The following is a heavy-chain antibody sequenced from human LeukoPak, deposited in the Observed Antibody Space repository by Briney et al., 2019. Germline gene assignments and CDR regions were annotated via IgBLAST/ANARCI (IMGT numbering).Heavy chain of an antibody. V-gene: IGHV3-64D*06. Sequence: GSLRLSCSASGFIFSSDNMLWVRQAPGKGLEYVSGISKNEDSTFYADSMQARFTISRDNYNNKLFLQMNSVRPEDTAVYFCVKDLAGTDSFDYWGQGARVTVSS. CDR3: VKDLAGTDSFDY. CDR1: GFIFSSDN. J-gene: IGHJ4*02. D-gene: IGHD2-21*02. CDR2: ISKNEDST.